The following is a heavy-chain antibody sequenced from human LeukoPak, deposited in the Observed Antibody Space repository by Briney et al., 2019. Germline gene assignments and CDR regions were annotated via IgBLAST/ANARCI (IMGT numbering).Heavy chain of an antibody. J-gene: IGHJ5*02. Sequence: SQTLSLTCTVSGGSISSGGYYWSWIRQHPGKGLKWIGYIYYSGSTYYNPSLKSRVTISVDTSKNQFSLKLSSVTAADTAVYYCARGGSGSYYNVWFDPWGQGTLVTVSS. D-gene: IGHD3-10*01. CDR1: GGSISSGGYY. CDR3: ARGGSGSYYNVWFDP. V-gene: IGHV4-31*03. CDR2: IYYSGST.